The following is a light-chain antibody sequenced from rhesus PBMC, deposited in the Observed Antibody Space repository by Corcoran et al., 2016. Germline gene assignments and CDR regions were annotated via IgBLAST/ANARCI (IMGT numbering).Light chain of an antibody. Sequence: DIQMTQSPSSLSASVGDRVTITCRARKGSRTDLNWYQQKPGKAPKRLLYGASSLESGVPSRFSVSGSGTVFTLPISILQPEDFASYYCVPYHRDPYSFGQGTKVEIK. CDR1: KGSRTD. CDR3: VPYHRDPYS. CDR2: GAS. J-gene: IGKJ2*01. V-gene: IGKV1-43*02.